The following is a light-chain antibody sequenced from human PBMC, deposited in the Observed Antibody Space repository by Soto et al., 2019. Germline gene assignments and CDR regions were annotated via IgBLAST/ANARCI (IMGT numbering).Light chain of an antibody. V-gene: IGLV2-23*02. J-gene: IGLJ1*01. Sequence: QSALTQPASVSGSPGQSITISCTGTSSDVGKYNLVSWYQHHPGKAPKLMIYEVSKRPSGVSNRFSGSKSGNTASLTISGLQAEDEADYYGCSDAGSSTYVFGTGTKLTVL. CDR2: EVS. CDR3: CSDAGSSTYV. CDR1: SSDVGKYNL.